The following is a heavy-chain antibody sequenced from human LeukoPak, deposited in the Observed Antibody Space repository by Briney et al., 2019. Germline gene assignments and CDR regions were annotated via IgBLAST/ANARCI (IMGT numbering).Heavy chain of an antibody. CDR1: GGTFSSYA. Sequence: SVKVSCKASGGTFSSYAINWVRQAPGQWLEWMGEIIPIFGTPKYAQKFQGRVTITADDSTSTAYMELSSLRSEDTAVYYCARDTFCSSTICYPNYWGQGTLVTVSS. J-gene: IGHJ4*02. D-gene: IGHD2-2*01. CDR2: IIPIFGTP. CDR3: ARDTFCSSTICYPNY. V-gene: IGHV1-69*13.